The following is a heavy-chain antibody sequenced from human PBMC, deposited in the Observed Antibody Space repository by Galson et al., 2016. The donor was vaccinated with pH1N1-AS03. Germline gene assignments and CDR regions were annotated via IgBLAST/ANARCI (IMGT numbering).Heavy chain of an antibody. Sequence: QSGAEVKKAGESLTISCKGFGDSFTTYWIIWVRQMPGKGLEWMGRINPLDSYNDYNPSFQGHVSFSVDKSIHTAYLQWSSLEASDTGIYYCARQGTTVTANHVWLDTWGQGTLVTVSS. V-gene: IGHV5-10-1*01. CDR3: ARQGTTVTANHVWLDT. CDR2: INPLDSYN. D-gene: IGHD1-14*01. J-gene: IGHJ5*02. CDR1: GDSFTTYW.